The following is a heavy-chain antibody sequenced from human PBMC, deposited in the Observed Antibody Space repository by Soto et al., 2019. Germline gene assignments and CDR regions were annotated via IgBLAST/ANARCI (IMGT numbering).Heavy chain of an antibody. CDR2: IYHSGST. CDR3: ARDPAHYDSSGYYLRWFDP. J-gene: IGHJ5*02. Sequence: QVQLQESGPGLVKPSGTLSLTCAVSGGSISSSNWWSWVRQPPGKGLEWIGEIYHSGSTNYNPSLKSRVTISVDKSKNQFSLKLSSVTAADTAVYYCARDPAHYDSSGYYLRWFDPWGQGTLVTVSS. D-gene: IGHD3-22*01. CDR1: GGSISSSNW. V-gene: IGHV4-4*02.